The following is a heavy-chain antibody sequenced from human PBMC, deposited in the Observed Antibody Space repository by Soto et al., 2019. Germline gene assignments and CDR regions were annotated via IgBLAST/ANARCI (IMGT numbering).Heavy chain of an antibody. J-gene: IGHJ5*02. CDR1: GYTFTTDD. V-gene: IGHV1-8*01. Sequence: QGQLVQSGAEVKKPGASVKVSCRASGYTFTTDDINWVRQATGQGLEWMGWMNPTNGNTGYAQKFQGRVTMTRNTSISTAYMELSSLRSEDTAVYYCMSRGPESADPWGQGTLVTVSS. CDR2: MNPTNGNT. CDR3: MSRGPESADP.